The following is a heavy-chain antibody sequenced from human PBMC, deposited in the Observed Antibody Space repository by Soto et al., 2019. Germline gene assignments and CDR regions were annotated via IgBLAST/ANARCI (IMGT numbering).Heavy chain of an antibody. J-gene: IGHJ4*02. CDR3: ASDYYDFWSGYYDY. V-gene: IGHV3-21*01. CDR1: GFTFSSYI. Sequence: GGSRRRSWAASGFTFSSYIMNWVRQAPGKGLEWVSSISSSSSYIYYADSVKGRFTISRDNAKNSLYLQMNSLRAEDTAVYYCASDYYDFWSGYYDYWGQGTLVTVSS. CDR2: ISSSSSYI. D-gene: IGHD3-3*01.